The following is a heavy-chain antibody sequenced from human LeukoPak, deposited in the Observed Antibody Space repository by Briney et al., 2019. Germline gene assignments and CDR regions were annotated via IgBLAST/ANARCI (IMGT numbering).Heavy chain of an antibody. Sequence: GGSLRLSCAASGFTFSSYSMNWVRQAPGKGLEWVANIKQDGSEKYYVDSVKGRFTISRDNAKNSLYLQMNSLRAEDTAVYYCARTGYSSGSGGYWGQGTLVTVSS. J-gene: IGHJ4*02. CDR1: GFTFSSYS. CDR2: IKQDGSEK. V-gene: IGHV3-7*01. D-gene: IGHD6-19*01. CDR3: ARTGYSSGSGGY.